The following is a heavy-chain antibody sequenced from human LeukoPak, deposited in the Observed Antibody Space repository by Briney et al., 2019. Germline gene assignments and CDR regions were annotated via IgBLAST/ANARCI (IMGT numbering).Heavy chain of an antibody. CDR2: IYPGDSDT. CDR3: ARYGSGSYYITGWFDP. CDR1: GYSFTSYW. J-gene: IGHJ5*02. Sequence: KAGESLKISCKGSGYSFTSYWIGWVCQMPGKGLEWMGIIYPGDSDTRYSPSFQGQVTISADKSISTAYLQWSSLKASDTAMYYCARYGSGSYYITGWFDPWGQGTLVTVSS. V-gene: IGHV5-51*01. D-gene: IGHD3-10*01.